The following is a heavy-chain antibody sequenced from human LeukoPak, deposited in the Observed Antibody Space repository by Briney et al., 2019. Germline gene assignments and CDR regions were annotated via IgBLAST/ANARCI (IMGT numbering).Heavy chain of an antibody. J-gene: IGHJ4*02. Sequence: SETLSLTCTVSGGSISNYYWTWIRQPPGKGLEWIGYIYDSGSTKYNPSLNSRVTISLDTSKNQFSLMLRSLTAAATAVYYCARRYTASPGERFDYWGQGTLVTVSS. CDR1: GGSISNYY. V-gene: IGHV4-59*08. CDR2: IYDSGST. D-gene: IGHD2-2*02. CDR3: ARRYTASPGERFDY.